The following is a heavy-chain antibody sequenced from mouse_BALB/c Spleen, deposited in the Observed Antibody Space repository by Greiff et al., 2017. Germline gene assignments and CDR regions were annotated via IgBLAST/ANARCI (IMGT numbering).Heavy chain of an antibody. Sequence: VQLKESGPDLVKPGASVKISCKASGYSFTGYYMHWVKQSHGKSLEWIGRVNPNNGGTSYNQKFKGKAILTVDKSSSTAYMELRSLTSEDSAVYYCARLEKWVRRRGYYFDYWGQGTTLTVSS. J-gene: IGHJ2*01. D-gene: IGHD2-2*01. CDR3: ARLEKWVRRRGYYFDY. V-gene: IGHV1-26*01. CDR1: GYSFTGYY. CDR2: VNPNNGGT.